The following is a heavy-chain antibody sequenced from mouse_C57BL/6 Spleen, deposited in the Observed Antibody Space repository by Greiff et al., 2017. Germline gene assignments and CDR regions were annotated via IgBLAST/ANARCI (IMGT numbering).Heavy chain of an antibody. J-gene: IGHJ4*01. CDR3: ARDGDYAMDY. V-gene: IGHV1-52*01. CDR2: IDPSDSET. CDR1: GYTFTSYW. Sequence: VQLQQPGAELVRPGSSVKLSCKASGYTFTSYWMHWVKQRPIQGLEWIGNIDPSDSETHYNQKFKDKATLTVDKSSSTAYMQLRSLTSEDSAVYYCARDGDYAMDYWGQGTSVTVSS.